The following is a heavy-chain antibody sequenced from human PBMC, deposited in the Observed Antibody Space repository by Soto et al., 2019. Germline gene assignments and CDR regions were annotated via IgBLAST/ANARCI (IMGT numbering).Heavy chain of an antibody. D-gene: IGHD1-26*01. J-gene: IGHJ4*02. CDR2: ISAYNGNT. Sequence: ASVKVSCQASGYTFTSYGISWVRQAPGQGLEWMGWISAYNGNTNYAQKLQGRVTMTTDTSTSTAYMELRSLRSDDTAVYYCASMLVGATGFDYWGQGTLVTVSS. V-gene: IGHV1-18*04. CDR1: GYTFTSYG. CDR3: ASMLVGATGFDY.